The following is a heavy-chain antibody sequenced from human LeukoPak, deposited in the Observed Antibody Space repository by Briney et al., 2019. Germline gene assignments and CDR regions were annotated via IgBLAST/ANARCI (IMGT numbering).Heavy chain of an antibody. Sequence: GASVKVSCKASGYTFTGYYMHWVRQAPGQGLEWMGWINPNSGGTNYAQKFQGRVTITTDESTSTAYMELSSLRSEDTAVYYCAKDSIAAAINWFDPWGQGTLVTVSS. CDR2: INPNSGGT. J-gene: IGHJ5*02. V-gene: IGHV1-2*02. CDR3: AKDSIAAAINWFDP. CDR1: GYTFTGYY. D-gene: IGHD6-25*01.